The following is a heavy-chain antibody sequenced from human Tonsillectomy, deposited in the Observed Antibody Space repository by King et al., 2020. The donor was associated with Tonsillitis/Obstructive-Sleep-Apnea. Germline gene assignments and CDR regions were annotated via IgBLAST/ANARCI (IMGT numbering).Heavy chain of an antibody. D-gene: IGHD3-10*01. J-gene: IGHJ4*02. CDR2: IWYDGSNK. CDR1: GFTFSSYG. CDR3: ASLYGSGSYYNEDY. V-gene: IGHV3-33*01. Sequence: VQLVESGGGVVQPGRSLRLSCAASGFTFSSYGMRWVRQAPGKGLEWVAVIWYDGSNKYYADSVKGRFTISRDNSKNTLYLQMNSLRVEDTAVYYCASLYGSGSYYNEDYWGQGTLVTVSS.